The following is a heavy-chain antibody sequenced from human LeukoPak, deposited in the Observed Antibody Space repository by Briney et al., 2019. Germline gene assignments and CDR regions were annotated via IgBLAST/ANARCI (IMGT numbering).Heavy chain of an antibody. D-gene: IGHD3-22*01. Sequence: GGSLRLSCAASGFTFSGFGMHWVRQAPGKGLEWVAVISYDGSNKYYADSVKGRFTISRDNSKNTLYLQMNSLRAEDTAVYYCAKGQGSGYYQSFDYWGQGTLVTVSS. CDR1: GFTFSGFG. J-gene: IGHJ4*02. CDR3: AKGQGSGYYQSFDY. CDR2: ISYDGSNK. V-gene: IGHV3-30*18.